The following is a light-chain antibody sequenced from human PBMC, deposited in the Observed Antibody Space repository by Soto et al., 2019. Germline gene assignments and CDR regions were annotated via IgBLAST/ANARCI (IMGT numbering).Light chain of an antibody. CDR3: QQRSNWPELT. J-gene: IGKJ4*02. Sequence: EIVLTQSPATLSLSPGERATLSCRASQSVSSYFAWYQQKPGQAPRLLIYDASNRATGIPARFSGSGSGTDFPLTISSLEPDYFAVYYCQQRSNWPELTFGGGTKVEIK. CDR1: QSVSSY. CDR2: DAS. V-gene: IGKV3-11*01.